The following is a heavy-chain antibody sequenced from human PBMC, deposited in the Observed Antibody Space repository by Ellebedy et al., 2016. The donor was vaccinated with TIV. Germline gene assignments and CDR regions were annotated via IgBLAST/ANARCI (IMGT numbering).Heavy chain of an antibody. Sequence: GESLKISCAASGFTFSNHWMSWVRQAPGKGLEWVANIKEAGSEKYYVDSVKDRFTISRDNAKRSVYLQMNSLRAEDTAVYYCARDRWYYSSLDVWGQGTTVIVSS. V-gene: IGHV3-7*01. CDR2: IKEAGSEK. CDR1: GFTFSNHW. CDR3: ARDRWYYSSLDV. D-gene: IGHD5-24*01. J-gene: IGHJ6*02.